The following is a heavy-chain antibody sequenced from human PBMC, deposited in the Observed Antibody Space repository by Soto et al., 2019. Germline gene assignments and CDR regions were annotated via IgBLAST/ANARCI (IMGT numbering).Heavy chain of an antibody. CDR2: INAGNGNT. CDR1: GYTFTSYA. V-gene: IGHV1-3*01. J-gene: IGHJ4*02. CDR3: ASGPGGADGPADH. Sequence: QVQLVQSGAEVKKPGASVKVSCKASGYTFTSYAMQWVRQAPGQRLEWMGWINAGNGNTKYSQKFQGRVTITRDTXASTTDMERGSLRSKETAGYYCASGPGGADGPADHWGQGALVTVSS. D-gene: IGHD2-15*01.